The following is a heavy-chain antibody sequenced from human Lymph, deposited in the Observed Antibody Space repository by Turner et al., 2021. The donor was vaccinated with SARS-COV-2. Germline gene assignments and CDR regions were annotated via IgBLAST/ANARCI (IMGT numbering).Heavy chain of an antibody. CDR1: EFTVSSNY. CDR2: IYSGGST. D-gene: IGHD4-17*01. CDR3: ARLLPYGDYFDY. J-gene: IGHJ4*02. V-gene: IGHV3-53*01. Sequence: EVQLVESGGGLIQPGGSLRLSCAASEFTVSSNYMSWVRQAPGKGLEWVSIIYSGGSTFYAGSVKGRFTISRDNSKNTLYLQMNSLRAEDTAVYYCARLLPYGDYFDYWGQGTLVTVSS.